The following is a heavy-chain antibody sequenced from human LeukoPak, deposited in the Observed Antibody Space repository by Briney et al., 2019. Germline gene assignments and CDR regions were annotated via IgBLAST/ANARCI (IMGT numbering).Heavy chain of an antibody. Sequence: PRGSLRLSCAASGFTFRSHAMHWVRQAPGKGLEWVAFISYDGSTIYYADSVKGRLYISRDNSKNTLYVQMNSLRPEDTAVYYCARDLSERYSIDHWGQGTLVTVPS. V-gene: IGHV3-30-3*01. J-gene: IGHJ4*02. CDR3: ARDLSERYSIDH. CDR2: ISYDGSTI. CDR1: GFTFRSHA. D-gene: IGHD2-15*01.